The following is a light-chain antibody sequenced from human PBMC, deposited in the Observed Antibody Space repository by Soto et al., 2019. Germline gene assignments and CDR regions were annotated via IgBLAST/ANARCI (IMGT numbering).Light chain of an antibody. CDR2: GAS. J-gene: IGKJ2*01. CDR1: QSVSSN. CDR3: QQYNKWPLYT. V-gene: IGKV3-15*01. Sequence: EIVMTQSPATLSVSPGERATLSCRASQSVSSNLAWYQHKPGQAPRLLIYGASTRATGISARFSGSGSGTDFTLTIISLQSEDFAVYYCQQYNKWPLYTFGQGTKLEIK.